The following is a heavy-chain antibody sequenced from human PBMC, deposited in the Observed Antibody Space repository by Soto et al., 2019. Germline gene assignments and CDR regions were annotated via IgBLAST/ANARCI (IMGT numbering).Heavy chain of an antibody. CDR1: GYTFTSYA. D-gene: IGHD2-15*01. CDR2: INAGNGNT. J-gene: IGHJ4*02. V-gene: IGHV1-3*01. CDR3: ARVGGWFFPYD. Sequence: ASVKVSCKASGYTFTSYAMHWVRQAPGQRLEWMGWINAGNGNTKYSQKFQGRVTITRDTSASTAYMELSSLRSEDTAVYYCARVGGWFFPYDWGQGTLVPVSS.